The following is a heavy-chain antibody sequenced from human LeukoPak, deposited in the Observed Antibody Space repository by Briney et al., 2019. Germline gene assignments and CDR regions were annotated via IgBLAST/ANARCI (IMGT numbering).Heavy chain of an antibody. J-gene: IGHJ3*02. CDR2: IIPIFGTA. CDR3: ARDRRLSQVDAFDI. D-gene: IGHD2/OR15-2a*01. Sequence: ASVKVSCKASGGTFSSYAISWVRQAPGQGLEWMGGIIPIFGTANYAQKFQGRVTITADESTSTAYMELSSLRSEDTAVYYCARDRRLSQVDAFDIWGQGTMVTVSS. CDR1: GGTFSSYA. V-gene: IGHV1-69*13.